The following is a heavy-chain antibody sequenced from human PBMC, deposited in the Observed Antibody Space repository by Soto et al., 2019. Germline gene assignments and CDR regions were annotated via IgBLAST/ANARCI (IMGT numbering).Heavy chain of an antibody. CDR2: ISYDGSNK. Sequence: GGSLRLSCAASGFTFSSYAMHWVRQAPGKGLEWVAVISYDGSNKYYADSVKGRFTISRDNSKNTLYLQMNSLRAEDTAVYYCARDHSEMATLYYFDYWGQGTLVTVSS. CDR1: GFTFSSYA. J-gene: IGHJ4*02. V-gene: IGHV3-30-3*01. CDR3: ARDHSEMATLYYFDY. D-gene: IGHD5-12*01.